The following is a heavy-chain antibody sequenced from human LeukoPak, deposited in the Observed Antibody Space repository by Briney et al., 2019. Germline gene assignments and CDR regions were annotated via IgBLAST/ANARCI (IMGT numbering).Heavy chain of an antibody. Sequence: ASVKVSCKASGYTFTSYYMHWVRQAPGQGLEWMGIINPSGGSTSYAQKFQGRVTMTRDTSTSTVYMELSSLRSEDTAVYYCARDEEAFLEWTRINWFDPWGQGTLVTVSS. D-gene: IGHD3-3*02. CDR1: GYTFTSYY. CDR3: ARDEEAFLEWTRINWFDP. V-gene: IGHV1-46*01. J-gene: IGHJ5*02. CDR2: INPSGGST.